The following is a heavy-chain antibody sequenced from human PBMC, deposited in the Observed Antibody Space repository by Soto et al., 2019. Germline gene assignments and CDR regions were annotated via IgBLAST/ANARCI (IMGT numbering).Heavy chain of an antibody. J-gene: IGHJ6*02. CDR3: ARDRSYYDSSGYPPLYYYYGMDV. D-gene: IGHD3-22*01. CDR1: GFTVSSNY. CDR2: IYSGGST. Sequence: GGSLRLSCAASGFTVSSNYMSWVRQAPGKGLEWVSVIYSGGSTYYADSVKGRFTISRDNSKNTLYLQMNSLRAEDTAVYYCARDRSYYDSSGYPPLYYYYGMDVWGQGTTVTVSS. V-gene: IGHV3-53*01.